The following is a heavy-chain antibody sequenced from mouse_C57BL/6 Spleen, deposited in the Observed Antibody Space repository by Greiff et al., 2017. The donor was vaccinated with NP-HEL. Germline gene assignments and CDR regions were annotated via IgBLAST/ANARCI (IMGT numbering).Heavy chain of an antibody. CDR3: AREEGGSRGFAY. Sequence: QVQLQQPGAEPVKPGASVKLSCKASGYTFTSYWMHWVKQRPGQGLEWIGMIHPNSGSTNYNEKFKSKATLTVDKSSSTAYMQLSSLASEESAVYYCAREEGGSRGFAYWGQGTLVTVSA. V-gene: IGHV1-64*01. J-gene: IGHJ3*01. D-gene: IGHD1-1*01. CDR1: GYTFTSYW. CDR2: IHPNSGST.